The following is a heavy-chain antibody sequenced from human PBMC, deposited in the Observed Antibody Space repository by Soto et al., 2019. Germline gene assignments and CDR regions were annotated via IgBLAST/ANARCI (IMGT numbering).Heavy chain of an antibody. CDR1: GGSFSGHF. CDR2: INHSGSA. Sequence: LSLTCVVYGGSFSGHFWSWIRQPPGKGLEWIGEINHSGSANYNPSLKSRVTISVDTSKNQFSLKLTSVTAADTAVYYCAGWAVGIMIFGVPKDYWSQGTQVTVSS. J-gene: IGHJ4*02. CDR3: AGWAVGIMIFGVPKDY. D-gene: IGHD3-3*01. V-gene: IGHV4-34*01.